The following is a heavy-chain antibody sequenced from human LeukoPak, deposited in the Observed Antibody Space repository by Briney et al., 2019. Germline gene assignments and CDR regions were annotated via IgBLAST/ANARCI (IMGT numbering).Heavy chain of an antibody. Sequence: PGRSPRLSCAASGFTFSSYGMHWVRQAPGKGLEWVAVISYDGSNKYYADSVKGRFTISRDNSKNTLYLQMNSLRAEDTAVYYCAKVPCGGDCKTEYYFDYWGQGTLVTVSS. CDR3: AKVPCGGDCKTEYYFDY. CDR1: GFTFSSYG. CDR2: ISYDGSNK. J-gene: IGHJ4*02. D-gene: IGHD2-21*02. V-gene: IGHV3-30*18.